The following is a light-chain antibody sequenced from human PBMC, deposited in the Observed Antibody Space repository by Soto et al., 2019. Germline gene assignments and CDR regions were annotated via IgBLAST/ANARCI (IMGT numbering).Light chain of an antibody. J-gene: IGKJ2*02. CDR1: QSVSSSY. Sequence: EMVLTQSPGTLSLSPGERATLSCRASQSVSSSYLAWYQQKPGQAPRLLIYGASSRATGIPDRFSGSGSGTDFTLTISRLEPEDFAVYYCQQYGSSPLGTFGQGTKLVIK. CDR3: QQYGSSPLGT. CDR2: GAS. V-gene: IGKV3-20*01.